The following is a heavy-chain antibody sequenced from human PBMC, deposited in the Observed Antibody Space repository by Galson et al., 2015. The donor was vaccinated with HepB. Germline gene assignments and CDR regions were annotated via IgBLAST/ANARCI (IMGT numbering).Heavy chain of an antibody. J-gene: IGHJ6*03. D-gene: IGHD4-11*01. CDR1: GYSFTSYW. CDR3: ARRTNDYSKGGYYYYYYYYMDV. V-gene: IGHV5-51*03. CDR2: IYPGDSDT. Sequence: QSGAEVKKPGESLKISCKGSGYSFTSYWIGWVRQMPGKGLEWMGIIYPGDSDTRYSPSFQGQVTISADKSISTAYLQWSSLKASDTAMYYCARRTNDYSKGGYYYYYYYYMDVWGKGTTVTVSS.